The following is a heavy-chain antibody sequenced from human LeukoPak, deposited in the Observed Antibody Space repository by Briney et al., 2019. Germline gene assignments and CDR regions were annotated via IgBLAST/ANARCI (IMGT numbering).Heavy chain of an antibody. CDR1: GYTFTSYY. V-gene: IGHV1-46*03. J-gene: IGHJ3*02. D-gene: IGHD3-10*01. Sequence: ASVKVSCKASGYTFTSYYMHWVRQAPGQGLEWMGIINPSGGSTSYAQKFQGRVTMTRDMSTSTVYMELSSLRSEDTAVYYCAYGSGSYLGAFDIWGQGTMVTVSS. CDR3: AYGSGSYLGAFDI. CDR2: INPSGGST.